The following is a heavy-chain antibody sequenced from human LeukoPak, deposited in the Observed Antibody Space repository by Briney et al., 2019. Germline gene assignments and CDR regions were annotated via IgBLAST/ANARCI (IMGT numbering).Heavy chain of an antibody. D-gene: IGHD1-7*01. V-gene: IGHV4-39*07. CDR2: INHSGST. J-gene: IGHJ6*02. Sequence: PSATLSLTCAVSGDSVSSSNYYWSWIRQPPGKGLEWIGEINHSGSTNYNPSLKSRVTISVDTSKNQFSLKLGSVTAADTAVYYCARDNWNYGSSMDVWGQGTTVTVSS. CDR3: ARDNWNYGSSMDV. CDR1: GDSVSSSNYY.